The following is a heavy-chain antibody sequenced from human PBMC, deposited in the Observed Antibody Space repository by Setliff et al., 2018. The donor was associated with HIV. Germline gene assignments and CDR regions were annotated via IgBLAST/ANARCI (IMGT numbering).Heavy chain of an antibody. D-gene: IGHD3-10*01. Sequence: PSVKVSCKASGYTFTSYAMHWVRQAPGQRLEWMGWINAGNGNTKYSQKFQGRVTITRDTSATIAYMELSSLTSEDTALYFCARTDYDSGKSVLDSWGQGTLVTVSS. V-gene: IGHV1-3*01. CDR1: GYTFTSYA. J-gene: IGHJ5*01. CDR3: ARTDYDSGKSVLDS. CDR2: INAGNGNT.